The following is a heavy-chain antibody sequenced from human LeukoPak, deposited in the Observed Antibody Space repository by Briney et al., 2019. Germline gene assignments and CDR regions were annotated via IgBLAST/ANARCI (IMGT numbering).Heavy chain of an antibody. CDR3: ARENGHIYGYAFLDQ. CDR1: GFTFSSYS. D-gene: IGHD5-18*01. J-gene: IGHJ4*02. CDR2: ISSSSSTI. V-gene: IGHV3-48*01. Sequence: PGGSLRLSCAASGFTFSSYSMNWVRQAPGKGLEWVSYISSSSSTIYYADSVKGRFTISRDNAKNSLYLQMNSLRAEDTAFYFCARENGHIYGYAFLDQWGQGTLVTVSS.